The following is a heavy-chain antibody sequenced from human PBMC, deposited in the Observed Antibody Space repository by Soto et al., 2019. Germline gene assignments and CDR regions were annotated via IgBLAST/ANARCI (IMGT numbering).Heavy chain of an antibody. Sequence: QVQLVESGGGVVQPGRSLRLSCAASGFTFSSYGMHWVRQAPGKGLEWVAVIWYDGSNKYYADSVKGRFTISRDNSKNTLYLQMNSLRAEDTAVYYCAREGPIAARFGGMDVWGQGTTVTVSS. CDR1: GFTFSSYG. D-gene: IGHD6-6*01. J-gene: IGHJ6*02. CDR3: AREGPIAARFGGMDV. V-gene: IGHV3-33*01. CDR2: IWYDGSNK.